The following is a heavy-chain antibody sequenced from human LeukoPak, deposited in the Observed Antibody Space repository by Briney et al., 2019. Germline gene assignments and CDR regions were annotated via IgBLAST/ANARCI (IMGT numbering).Heavy chain of an antibody. CDR3: ARGPLCYYDFWSGYQAYTFDY. CDR2: IYPGDSDT. Sequence: GESLKISCKGSGYSFSNYWIGWVRQMPGKGLEWMGIIYPGDSDTRYSPSFQGQVTISADKSISTAYLQWSSLKASDTAMYYCARGPLCYYDFWSGYQAYTFDYWGQGTLVTVSS. J-gene: IGHJ4*02. CDR1: GYSFSNYW. V-gene: IGHV5-51*01. D-gene: IGHD3-3*01.